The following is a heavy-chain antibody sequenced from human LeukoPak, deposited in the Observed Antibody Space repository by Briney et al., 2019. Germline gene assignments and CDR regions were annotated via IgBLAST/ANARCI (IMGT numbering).Heavy chain of an antibody. J-gene: IGHJ4*02. Sequence: SETLSLTCTVSGGSISNYYWTWIRQPAGKGLEWIGRIYNSGTTNYNPSLKSRVTMPVDTSKNQFSLKFSSVTAADTGVYYCARGRASYDYWGQGTLVTVSS. V-gene: IGHV4-4*07. CDR2: IYNSGTT. CDR3: ARGRASYDY. D-gene: IGHD3-10*01. CDR1: GGSISNYY.